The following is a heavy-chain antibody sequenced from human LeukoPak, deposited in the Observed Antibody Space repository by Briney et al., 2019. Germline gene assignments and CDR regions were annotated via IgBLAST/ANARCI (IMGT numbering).Heavy chain of an antibody. CDR2: IYPGDSDT. CDR1: GYSFSTYW. J-gene: IGHJ4*02. D-gene: IGHD6-19*01. V-gene: IGHV5-51*01. CDR3: ARRTSGWFGPEDY. Sequence: GESLKISCKGSGYSFSTYWIGWVRQMPGKGLEWMGIIYPGDSDTRYSPSFQGQVTISVDKSITTAYLQWSSLKASDTAIYYCARRTSGWFGPEDYWGQGTQVTVSS.